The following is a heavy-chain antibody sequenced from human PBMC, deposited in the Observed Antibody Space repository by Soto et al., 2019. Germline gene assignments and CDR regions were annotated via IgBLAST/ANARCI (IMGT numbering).Heavy chain of an antibody. CDR1: GFTFDDYA. Sequence: PGGSLRLSCAASGFTFDDYAMHWVRQAPGKGLEWVSGISWNSGSIGYADSVKGRFTISRDNAKNSLYLQMNSLRVEDTALYYCAKDAKRGYSYGMYGMDVWGQGTTVTVSS. CDR2: ISWNSGSI. CDR3: AKDAKRGYSYGMYGMDV. J-gene: IGHJ6*02. V-gene: IGHV3-9*01. D-gene: IGHD5-18*01.